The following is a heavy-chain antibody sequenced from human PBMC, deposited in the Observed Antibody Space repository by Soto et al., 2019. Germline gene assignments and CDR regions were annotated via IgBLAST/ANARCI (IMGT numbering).Heavy chain of an antibody. Sequence: SVNVSCKASVGTFSSYAISWVRQAPGQGLEWMGGIIPIFGTANYAQKFQGRVTITADESTSTAYMELRSLRSDDTAVYYCARYYDPGHDAFDIWGQGTMVTVSS. J-gene: IGHJ3*02. D-gene: IGHD3-3*01. CDR1: VGTFSSYA. CDR3: ARYYDPGHDAFDI. CDR2: IIPIFGTA. V-gene: IGHV1-69*13.